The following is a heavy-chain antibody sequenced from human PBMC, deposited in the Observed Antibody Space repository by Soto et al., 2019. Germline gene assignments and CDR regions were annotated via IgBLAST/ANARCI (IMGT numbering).Heavy chain of an antibody. Sequence: EGAVRVSCAASGFTFSSYWMHWVRQAPGKGLVWVSRINSDGSSTSYADSVKGRFTISRDNAKNTLYLQMNSLRAEDTAVYYCAREEYYYYYYGMDVWGQGTTVTVSS. CDR2: INSDGSST. J-gene: IGHJ6*02. CDR1: GFTFSSYW. V-gene: IGHV3-74*01. D-gene: IGHD3-10*01. CDR3: AREEYYYYYYGMDV.